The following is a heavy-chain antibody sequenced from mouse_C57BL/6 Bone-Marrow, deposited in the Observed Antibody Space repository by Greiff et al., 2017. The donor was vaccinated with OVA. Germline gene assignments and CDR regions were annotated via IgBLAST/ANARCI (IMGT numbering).Heavy chain of an antibody. V-gene: IGHV1-81*01. Sequence: QVQLQQSGAELARPGASVKLSCKASGYTFTSYGISWVKQRTGQGLEWIGEIYPRSGNTYYNEKFKGKATLTADKSSSTAYMELRSLTSEDSAVYFCARMPRPYYGSSYWYFDVWGTGTTVTVSS. CDR2: IYPRSGNT. CDR3: ARMPRPYYGSSYWYFDV. J-gene: IGHJ1*03. CDR1: GYTFTSYG. D-gene: IGHD1-1*01.